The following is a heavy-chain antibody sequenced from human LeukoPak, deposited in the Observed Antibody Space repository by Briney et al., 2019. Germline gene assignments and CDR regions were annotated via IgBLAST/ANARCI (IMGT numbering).Heavy chain of an antibody. CDR1: GGSISSYY. CDR2: IYYSGST. V-gene: IGHV4-59*12. CDR3: ARADRGYCSGASCYGFDP. J-gene: IGHJ5*02. D-gene: IGHD2-15*01. Sequence: SETLSLTRRFTGGSISSYYWSWLRQPPWKELEWIGHIYYSGSTNYNPSLKSRVTLSVDTSKNQFSLRLSSVTAADTAVYYCARADRGYCSGASCYGFDPWGQGTLVTVSS.